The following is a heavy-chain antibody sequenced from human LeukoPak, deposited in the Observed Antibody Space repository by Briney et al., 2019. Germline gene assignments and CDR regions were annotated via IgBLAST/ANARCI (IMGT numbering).Heavy chain of an antibody. D-gene: IGHD4-17*01. V-gene: IGHV3-23*01. J-gene: IGHJ4*02. CDR2: ISGSGGST. Sequence: GGPLRLSCAASGFTFSNFAMTWVRQAPGKGQEWVSAISGSGGSTYYADSVKGRFTISRDNSKNTLYLQMNSLRAEDTAVYYCAKDDNRYGDYAHFDYWGQGTLVTVSS. CDR1: GFTFSNFA. CDR3: AKDDNRYGDYAHFDY.